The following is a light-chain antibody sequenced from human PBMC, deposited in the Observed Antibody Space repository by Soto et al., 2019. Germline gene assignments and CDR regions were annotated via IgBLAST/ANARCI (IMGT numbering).Light chain of an antibody. V-gene: IGKV1-5*01. CDR1: QRISSW. CDR2: DAT. J-gene: IGKJ4*01. Sequence: DIQMTQSPSTLSASVGDRVTITCRASQRISSWLAWYQQKPGKAPKLLIYDATTLESGVPSGFSGSGSGTEFTLTISSLQPDDFATYYCQQYNTFWLTFGGGTKVEIK. CDR3: QQYNTFWLT.